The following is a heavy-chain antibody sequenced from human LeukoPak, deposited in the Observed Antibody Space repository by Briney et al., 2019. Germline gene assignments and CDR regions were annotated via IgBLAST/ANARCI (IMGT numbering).Heavy chain of an antibody. J-gene: IGHJ4*02. D-gene: IGHD1-26*01. Sequence: GGSLRLSCAASGFTFSSYSMSWVRQAPGKGLEWVSVISGNAKNAYYADSVKGRFTISRDNAKTSLYLQMNSLRAEDTAIYYCARDHVVGATNFDDWGQGILVTVSS. CDR1: GFTFSSYS. CDR2: ISGNAKNA. CDR3: ARDHVVGATNFDD. V-gene: IGHV3-23*01.